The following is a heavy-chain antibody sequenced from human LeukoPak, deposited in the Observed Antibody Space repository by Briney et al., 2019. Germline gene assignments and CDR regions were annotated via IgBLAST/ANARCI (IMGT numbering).Heavy chain of an antibody. CDR3: TTDTLYSGSYPGPY. J-gene: IGHJ4*02. CDR2: ISGSGDST. V-gene: IGHV3-23*01. CDR1: GFTFSSYA. Sequence: GGSLRLSCAASGFTFSSYAMSWVRQAPGKGLEWVSAISGSGDSTYYADSVKGRFTISRDNSKNTLYLQMNSLKTEDTAVYYCTTDTLYSGSYPGPYWGQGTLVTVSS. D-gene: IGHD1-26*01.